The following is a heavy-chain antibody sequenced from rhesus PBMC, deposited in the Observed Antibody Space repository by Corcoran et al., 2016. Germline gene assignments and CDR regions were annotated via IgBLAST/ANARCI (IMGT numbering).Heavy chain of an antibody. CDR3: ARRVYSSGWRADAFDF. V-gene: IGHV4S18*01. CDR2: IYSNSEST. J-gene: IGHJ3*01. CDR1: GCPISRSHW. D-gene: IGHD6-31*01. Sequence: QVQLQESGPGLVKPSETLSLTCAVAGCPISRSHWWSWIRQPPREGPAGIGGIYSNSESTNYNPSLKSRVTISKDTSKNQFSLKLSSVTTADTAVYYCARRVYSSGWRADAFDFWGQGLRVTVSS.